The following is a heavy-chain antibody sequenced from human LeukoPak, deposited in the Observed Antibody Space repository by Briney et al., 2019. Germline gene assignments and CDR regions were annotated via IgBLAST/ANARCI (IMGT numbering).Heavy chain of an antibody. Sequence: GESLKISCTASGYDFANSWIGWVRQMPGKGLEWMGIIYPRDSDTIYSPSFQGQVTISADGSNSTAYLQWSTLKASDTAMYYCARRSSSGGYYFDYWGQGTLVTVSS. J-gene: IGHJ4*02. D-gene: IGHD3-16*01. CDR1: GYDFANSW. CDR3: ARRSSSGGYYFDY. CDR2: IYPRDSDT. V-gene: IGHV5-51*01.